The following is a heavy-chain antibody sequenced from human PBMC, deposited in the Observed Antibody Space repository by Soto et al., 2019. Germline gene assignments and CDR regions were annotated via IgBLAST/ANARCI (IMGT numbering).Heavy chain of an antibody. J-gene: IGHJ5*02. Sequence: QVQLVQSGAEVREPGSSVKVSCKASGDSFSNFAISWVRQAPGQGLEWMGGITPVFGRPNYAQNFKGRVSITADESTGTAFKGLTSLRSEDTAVYYCATKSCRGGSCYSWRFDNWGQGTLITVSS. D-gene: IGHD2-15*01. CDR3: ATKSCRGGSCYSWRFDN. CDR2: ITPVFGRP. CDR1: GDSFSNFA. V-gene: IGHV1-69*01.